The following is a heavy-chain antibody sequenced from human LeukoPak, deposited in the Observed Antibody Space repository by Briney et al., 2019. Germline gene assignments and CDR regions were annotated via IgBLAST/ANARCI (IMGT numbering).Heavy chain of an antibody. CDR1: GFSVGSNY. Sequence: PGGSLRLSCAASGFSVGSNYMNWVRQAPGKGLEWVSVMYSGGSTFYGDSVKGRFTISRDNSMNTLYLQMNSLRVDDTAVYYCAREQVVVGRGYYGMDVWGQGTTVTVSS. CDR2: MYSGGST. J-gene: IGHJ6*02. CDR3: AREQVVVGRGYYGMDV. D-gene: IGHD2-2*01. V-gene: IGHV3-66*01.